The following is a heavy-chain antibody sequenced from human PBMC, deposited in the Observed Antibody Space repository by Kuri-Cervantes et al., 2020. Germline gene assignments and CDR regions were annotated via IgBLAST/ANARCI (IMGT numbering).Heavy chain of an antibody. CDR3: ARDKGWFGNSNDY. J-gene: IGHJ4*02. Sequence: GESLKISCAASGFTLSNYWMTWVRQAPGKGLEWVANIKKDGSEKYYVDSVRGRFTISRDNAKNSLYLQMNSLRAEDTAVYYCARDKGWFGNSNDYWGQGTLVTVSS. CDR1: GFTLSNYW. V-gene: IGHV3-7*01. D-gene: IGHD3-10*01. CDR2: IKKDGSEK.